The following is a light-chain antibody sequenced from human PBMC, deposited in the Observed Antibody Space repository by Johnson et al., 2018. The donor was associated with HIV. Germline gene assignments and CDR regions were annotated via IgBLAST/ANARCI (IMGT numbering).Light chain of an antibody. CDR3: GTWDSSLGCV. CDR2: DND. Sequence: QSVLTQPPSVSAAPGQKVTISCFGSDSNIGNNYVSWYQQVPGTAPKLLIYDNDKRPSGIPDRFSGSKSGTSATLGITGLQTGDEADYYCGTWDSSLGCVFGTGTKVTVL. J-gene: IGLJ1*01. CDR1: DSNIGNNY. V-gene: IGLV1-51*01.